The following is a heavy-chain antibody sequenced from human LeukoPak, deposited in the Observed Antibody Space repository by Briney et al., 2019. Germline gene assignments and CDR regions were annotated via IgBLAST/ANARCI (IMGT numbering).Heavy chain of an antibody. D-gene: IGHD3-3*01. CDR1: GGSISSSSYY. CDR2: IYYSGST. J-gene: IGHJ6*03. Sequence: SETLSLTCTVSGGSISSSSYYWGWISQPPGKGLEWIGSIYYSGSTYYNPSLKSRVTISVDTSKNQFSLKLSSVTAADTAVYYCARVRFLEWLFQLGSIPPAEPYYYYYMDVWGKGTTVTVSS. CDR3: ARVRFLEWLFQLGSIPPAEPYYYYYMDV. V-gene: IGHV4-39*07.